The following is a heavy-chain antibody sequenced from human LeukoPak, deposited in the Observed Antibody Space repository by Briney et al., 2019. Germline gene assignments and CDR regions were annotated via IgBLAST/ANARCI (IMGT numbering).Heavy chain of an antibody. CDR3: ARDWYDNSDAFDI. V-gene: IGHV3-21*01. CDR1: EFTFNNYG. Sequence: GGSLRLSCAASEFTFNNYGMSWVRQAPGKVLEWVSSISSSSTYIFYADSVKGRFTISRDNAKNSLYLQMNSLRAEDTAVYYCARDWYDNSDAFDIWGQGTMVTVSS. CDR2: ISSSSTYI. D-gene: IGHD3-9*01. J-gene: IGHJ3*02.